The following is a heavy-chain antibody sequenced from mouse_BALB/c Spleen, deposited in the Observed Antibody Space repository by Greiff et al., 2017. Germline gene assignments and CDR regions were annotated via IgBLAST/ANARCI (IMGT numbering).Heavy chain of an antibody. V-gene: IGHV2-6-7*01. CDR3: ARDRDSSGYVDAMDY. D-gene: IGHD3-2*01. CDR2: IWGDGST. Sequence: VQLVESGPGLVAPSQSLSITCTVSGFSLTGYGVNWVRQPPGKGLEWLGMIWGDGSTDYNSALKSRLSISKDNSKSQVFLKMNSLQTDDTARYYCARDRDSSGYVDAMDYWGQGTSVTVSS. CDR1: GFSLTGYG. J-gene: IGHJ4*01.